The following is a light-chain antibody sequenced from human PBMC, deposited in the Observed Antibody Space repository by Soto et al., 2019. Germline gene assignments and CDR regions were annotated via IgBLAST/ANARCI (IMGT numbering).Light chain of an antibody. CDR3: QQYKNWPPIT. CDR1: QSVSSN. CDR2: GAS. V-gene: IGKV3-15*01. J-gene: IGKJ5*01. Sequence: EIVMTQSPATLSVSPGERATLSCRASQSVSSNLAWYQQKPGQAPRLLIYGASTRATGIPARFSGSGSGTEFTLIISSLQSEDFAVYYWQQYKNWPPITLGQGTRLEIK.